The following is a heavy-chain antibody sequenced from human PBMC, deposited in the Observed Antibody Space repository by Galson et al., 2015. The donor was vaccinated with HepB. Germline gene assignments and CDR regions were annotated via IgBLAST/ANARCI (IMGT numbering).Heavy chain of an antibody. CDR3: ATNIKHVVVTADDAFDI. CDR2: FDPEDGET. V-gene: IGHV1-24*01. Sequence: SVKVSCKVSGYTLTELSMHWVRQAPGKGLEWMGGFDPEDGETIYAQKFQGRVTMTEDTSTDTAYMELSSLRSKDTAVYYCATNIKHVVVTADDAFDIWGQGTMVTVSS. J-gene: IGHJ3*02. D-gene: IGHD2-21*02. CDR1: GYTLTELS.